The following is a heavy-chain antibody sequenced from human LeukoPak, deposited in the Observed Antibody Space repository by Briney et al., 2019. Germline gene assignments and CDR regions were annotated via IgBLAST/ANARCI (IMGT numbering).Heavy chain of an antibody. CDR1: GFSFSSFG. CDR2: IWYDGSAK. D-gene: IGHD4-23*01. CDR3: ARGWGGLGWFFDY. Sequence: GRSLRLSCAASGFSFSSFGIHWVRQAPGRGLEWVAIIWYDGSAKYFADSVKGRFTVSRDNSKNTLYLQMNSLRAEDTAVYYCARGWGGLGWFFDYWGQGTLVTVSS. J-gene: IGHJ4*02. V-gene: IGHV3-33*01.